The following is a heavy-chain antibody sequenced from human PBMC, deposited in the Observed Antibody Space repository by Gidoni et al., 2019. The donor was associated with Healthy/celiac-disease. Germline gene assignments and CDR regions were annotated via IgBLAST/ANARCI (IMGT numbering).Heavy chain of an antibody. D-gene: IGHD4-17*01. CDR1: GGTFSSYA. V-gene: IGHV1-69*06. CDR3: ASYHTRALDYGDYSPGITAYYYYYMDV. Sequence: QVQLVQSGAEVKKPGSSVKVSCKASGGTFSSYAISWVRQAPGQGLEWMGGIIPIFGTANYAQKFQGRVTITADKSTSTAYMELSSLRSEDTAVYYCASYHTRALDYGDYSPGITAYYYYYMDVWGKGTTVTVSS. J-gene: IGHJ6*03. CDR2: IIPIFGTA.